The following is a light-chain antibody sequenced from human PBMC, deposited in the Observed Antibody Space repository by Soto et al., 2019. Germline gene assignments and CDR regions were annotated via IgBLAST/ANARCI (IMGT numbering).Light chain of an antibody. CDR3: QSYDRRLSGYV. J-gene: IGLJ1*01. Sequence: QSVLTQPASVSGSPGQSITISCTGTSGDIGSYNRVSWYQQHPGKAPKLIIYEVTDRPSGVSNRFSGSKSGNTASLTISGLQAEDEAEYYCQSYDRRLSGYVFGTGTKLTVL. CDR2: EVT. V-gene: IGLV2-14*01. CDR1: SGDIGSYNR.